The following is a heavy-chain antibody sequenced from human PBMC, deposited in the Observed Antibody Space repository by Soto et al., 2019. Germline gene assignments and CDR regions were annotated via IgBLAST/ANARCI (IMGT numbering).Heavy chain of an antibody. Sequence: GGSLRLSCAASEFTVSSNYMNWVRQAPGKGLECVSTIYSGGSTYYADSVKGRFTISRDNSKNTLYLQMNNLRAEDTAVYYCAGRVGATHYVRDVWGKGPTVTVDS. CDR1: EFTVSSNY. J-gene: IGHJ6*04. CDR3: AGRVGATHYVRDV. V-gene: IGHV3-53*01. CDR2: IYSGGST.